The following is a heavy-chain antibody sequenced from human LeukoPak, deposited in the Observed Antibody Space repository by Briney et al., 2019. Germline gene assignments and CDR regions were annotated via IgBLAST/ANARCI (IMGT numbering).Heavy chain of an antibody. J-gene: IGHJ4*02. CDR2: TYYRSRWYN. D-gene: IGHD3-16*01. CDR3: ARGNCYPFDY. Sequence: QTLTLTCATSGYSLSSNSATWNCVTQSPSRDLEWLGRTYYRSRWYNDYAVSVKGRVTINPDASKKQFSQQLNCVTPEDTAMYYCARGNCYPFDYWGQGTLVTVSS. CDR1: GYSLSSNSAT. V-gene: IGHV6-1*01.